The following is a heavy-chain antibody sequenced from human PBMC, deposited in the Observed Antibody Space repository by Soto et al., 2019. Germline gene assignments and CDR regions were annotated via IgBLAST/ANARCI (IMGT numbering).Heavy chain of an antibody. CDR1: GFTFSSYA. V-gene: IGHV3-23*01. CDR2: ISGSGGST. D-gene: IGHD6-19*01. J-gene: IGHJ4*02. CDR3: ARGFGWLDY. Sequence: TGGSLRLSCAASGFTFSSYAMSWVRQAPGKGLEWVSAISGSGGSTYYADSVKGRFTIPRDNSKNTLYLQMGSLRAEDMAVYYCARGFGWLDYWGQGTLVTVSS.